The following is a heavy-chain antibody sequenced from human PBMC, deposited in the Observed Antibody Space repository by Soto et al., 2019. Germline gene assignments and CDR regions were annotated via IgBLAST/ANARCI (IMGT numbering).Heavy chain of an antibody. D-gene: IGHD3-3*02. J-gene: IGHJ6*02. CDR1: GFTFSSYA. CDR3: VRISPPPYYSMDV. Sequence: GGSLRLSCAASGFTFSSYAMHWVRQAPGKGLEWVAVISYDGSNKYYADSVKGRFTISRDNSKNTLYLQMNSLRAEDTAVYYCVRISPPPYYSMDVWGQGTTVTVSS. V-gene: IGHV3-30-3*01. CDR2: ISYDGSNK.